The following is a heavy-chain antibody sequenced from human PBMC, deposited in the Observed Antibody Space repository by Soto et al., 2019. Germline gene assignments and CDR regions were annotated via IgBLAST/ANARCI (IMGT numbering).Heavy chain of an antibody. D-gene: IGHD6-13*01. J-gene: IGHJ4*02. CDR1: GGSISSSSYY. CDR3: ARHFLGALTYSCSWFLGY. CDR2: IYYSGST. V-gene: IGHV4-39*01. Sequence: QLQLQESGPGLVKPSETLSLTCTVSGGSISSSSYYWGWIRQPPGKGLEWIGSIYYSGSTYYNPSLKSRVTRSVDTSKNQFSLNLSSVTAADAAGYYGARHFLGALTYSCSWFLGYWGQGTLVTVSS.